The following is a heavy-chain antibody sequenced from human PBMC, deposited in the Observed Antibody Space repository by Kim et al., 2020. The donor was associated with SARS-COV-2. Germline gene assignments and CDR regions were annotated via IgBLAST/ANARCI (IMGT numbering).Heavy chain of an antibody. CDR1: GGTFSSYA. Sequence: SVKVSCKASGGTFSSYAISWVRQAPGQGLEWMGGIIPIFGTANYAQKFQGRVTITADESTSTAYMELSSLRSEDTAVYYCARGERYYDILTGSKGAWHWYSDLWGRGTLVTVSS. D-gene: IGHD3-9*01. CDR2: IIPIFGTA. V-gene: IGHV1-69*13. CDR3: ARGERYYDILTGSKGAWHWYSDL. J-gene: IGHJ2*01.